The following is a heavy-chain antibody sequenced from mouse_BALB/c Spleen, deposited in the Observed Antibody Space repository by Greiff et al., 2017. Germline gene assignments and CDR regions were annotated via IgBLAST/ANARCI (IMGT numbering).Heavy chain of an antibody. J-gene: IGHJ4*01. CDR1: GFTFSSYA. V-gene: IGHV2-9*02. CDR2: IWAGGST. CDR3: ARDGDYYGSSSYAMDY. D-gene: IGHD1-1*01. Sequence: VMLVESGGGLVKPGGSLKLSCAASGFTFSSYAMSWVRQTPGKGLEWLGVIWAGGSTNYNSALMSRLSISKDNSKSQVFLKMNSLQTDDTAMYYCARDGDYYGSSSYAMDYWGQGTSVTVSS.